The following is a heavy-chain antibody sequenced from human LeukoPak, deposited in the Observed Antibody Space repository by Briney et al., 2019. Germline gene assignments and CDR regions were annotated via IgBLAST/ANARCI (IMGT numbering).Heavy chain of an antibody. Sequence: GASVKVSCKASGYTFTSYGISWVRQAPGQGLEWMGWISAYNGNTNYAQKLQDRVTMTTDTSTSTAYMELRSLRSDDTAVYYCARNPYCSGTSCYDWFDPWGQGTLVTVSS. CDR1: GYTFTSYG. V-gene: IGHV1-18*01. J-gene: IGHJ5*02. CDR2: ISAYNGNT. CDR3: ARNPYCSGTSCYDWFDP. D-gene: IGHD2-2*01.